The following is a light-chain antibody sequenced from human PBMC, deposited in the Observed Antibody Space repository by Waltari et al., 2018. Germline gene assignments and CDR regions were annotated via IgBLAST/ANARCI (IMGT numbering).Light chain of an antibody. CDR2: SNK. Sequence: QSVLTQPPSASGTAGQRVTISCSGSSSNIGNSVVSWYQQLPGPAPKLLIHSNKQRPSGVPDRFSASKSGTSASLAISGLQSADEAHYYCSAWDDSLNDPVVFGGGTKLTVL. J-gene: IGLJ2*01. V-gene: IGLV1-44*01. CDR1: SSNIGNSV. CDR3: SAWDDSLNDPVV.